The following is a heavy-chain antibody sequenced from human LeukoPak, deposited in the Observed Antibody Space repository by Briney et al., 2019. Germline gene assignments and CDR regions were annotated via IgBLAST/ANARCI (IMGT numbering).Heavy chain of an antibody. CDR2: IWNDGTDK. D-gene: IGHD4-11*01. V-gene: IGHV3-33*06. CDR1: GFTFSHYG. CDR3: AKDAQRGFDFSNSLES. Sequence: GGSLRLSCATSGFTFSHYGMHWVRQAPGKGLEWVAVIWNDGTDKYYGDSVKGRFTISRDNSKNTVYLQMNSLRVEDTAVYYCAKDAQRGFDFSNSLESWGQGTLVTVSS. J-gene: IGHJ4*02.